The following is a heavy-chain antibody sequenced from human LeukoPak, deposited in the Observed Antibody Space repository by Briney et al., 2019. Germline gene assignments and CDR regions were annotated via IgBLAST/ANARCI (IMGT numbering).Heavy chain of an antibody. CDR3: ARDESVWGSYRYTGEDNAFDI. CDR2: ISAYNGNT. D-gene: IGHD3-16*02. V-gene: IGHV1-18*01. Sequence: ASVKVSCKASGGTFSSYGISWVRQAPGQGLEWMGWISAYNGNTNYAQKLQGRVTMTTDTSTSTAYMEPRSLRSDDTAVYYCARDESVWGSYRYTGEDNAFDIWGQGTMVTVSS. CDR1: GGTFSSYG. J-gene: IGHJ3*02.